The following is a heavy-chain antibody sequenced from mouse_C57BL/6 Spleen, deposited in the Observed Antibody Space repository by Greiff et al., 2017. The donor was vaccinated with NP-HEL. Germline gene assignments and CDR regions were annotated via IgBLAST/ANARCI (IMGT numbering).Heavy chain of an antibody. CDR3: ARGQFITTVVATDYFDY. Sequence: QVQLQQPGAELVKPGASVKLSCKASGYTFTSYWMHWVKQRPGQGLEWIGMIHPNSGSTNYNEKFKSKATLTVDKSSSTAYMQLSSLTSEDSAVYYCARGQFITTVVATDYFDYWGQGTTLTVSS. J-gene: IGHJ2*01. D-gene: IGHD1-1*01. CDR2: IHPNSGST. CDR1: GYTFTSYW. V-gene: IGHV1-64*01.